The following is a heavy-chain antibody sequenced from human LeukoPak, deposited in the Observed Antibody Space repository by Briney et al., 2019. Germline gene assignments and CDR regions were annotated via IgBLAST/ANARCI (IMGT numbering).Heavy chain of an antibody. CDR1: GGSMSKNY. J-gene: IGHJ6*03. Sequence: SETLSLTCSASGGSMSKNYWGWLRQPPGRGLEWIGYISYTGSTSYTPSLKSRVSIFLETPRNQFSLEVSSVIAADTAVYYCARLQSANHDNGYYTGGFYCMDVWGKGTTVTVSS. V-gene: IGHV4-59*08. D-gene: IGHD4-17*01. CDR3: ARLQSANHDNGYYTGGFYCMDV. CDR2: ISYTGST.